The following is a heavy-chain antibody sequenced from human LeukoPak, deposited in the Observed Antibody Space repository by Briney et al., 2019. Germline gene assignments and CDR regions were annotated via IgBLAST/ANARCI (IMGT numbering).Heavy chain of an antibody. D-gene: IGHD3-22*01. CDR3: ARVRLGESSGYSLDY. CDR1: GGSISSRNW. J-gene: IGHJ4*02. Sequence: SETLSLTCAVSGGSISSRNWWSWVRQPPGKGLEWIGEIYHTGSTNFNPSLKGRVTISVDKSTNQFSLKLISVTAADTAVYYCARVRLGESSGYSLDYWGQGTLVTVSS. V-gene: IGHV4-4*02. CDR2: IYHTGST.